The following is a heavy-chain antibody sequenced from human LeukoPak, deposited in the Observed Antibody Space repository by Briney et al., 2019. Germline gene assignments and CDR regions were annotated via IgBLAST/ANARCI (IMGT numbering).Heavy chain of an antibody. CDR3: GRDSLGGDY. CDR2: IWNDGSKK. J-gene: IGHJ4*02. V-gene: IGHV3-33*08. D-gene: IGHD3-16*01. CDR1: GFSFSTFG. Sequence: PGGSLRLSCAASGFSFSTFGMHWARRGPGTGLEWVAVIWNDGSKKFYAESVKGRFTISRDNSQNTLYLQMNRLRAEDTAVYYCGRDSLGGDYWGQGTLVTVSS.